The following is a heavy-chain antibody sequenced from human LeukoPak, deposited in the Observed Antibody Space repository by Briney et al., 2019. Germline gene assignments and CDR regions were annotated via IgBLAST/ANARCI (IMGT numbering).Heavy chain of an antibody. V-gene: IGHV4-34*01. Sequence: SETLSLTCAVYGGSFSGYYWSWIRQPPGKGLEWNGEINHSGSTIYNPSLKSRVTISVDTSKNQFSLKLSSVTAADTAVYYCARSAHGRRVVPAASRYYYYGMDVWGKGTTVTVSS. CDR1: GGSFSGYY. D-gene: IGHD2-2*01. CDR3: ARSAHGRRVVPAASRYYYYGMDV. J-gene: IGHJ6*04. CDR2: INHSGST.